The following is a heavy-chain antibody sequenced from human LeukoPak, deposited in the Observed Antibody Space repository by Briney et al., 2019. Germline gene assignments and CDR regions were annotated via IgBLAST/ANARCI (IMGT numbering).Heavy chain of an antibody. CDR1: GYTLTTYA. CDR3: ARGRGAAAGTPKYYYMDV. J-gene: IGHJ6*03. CDR2: INTNTGNP. D-gene: IGHD6-13*01. Sequence: ASVKVSCKASGYTLTTYAINWVRQAPGQGLEWMGWINTNTGNPTYDQGFTGRFVFPLDTSGSTAYLQISSLKAEDTAVYYCARGRGAAAGTPKYYYMDVWGKGTTVTVSS. V-gene: IGHV7-4-1*02.